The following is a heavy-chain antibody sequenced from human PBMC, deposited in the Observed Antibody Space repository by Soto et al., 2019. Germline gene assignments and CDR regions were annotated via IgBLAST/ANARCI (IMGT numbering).Heavy chain of an antibody. CDR1: GIMSSGYG. Sequence: QEQVVQSGPAMKEPGSSVKVSCRASGIMSSGYGFSWVRQAPGQGLEWVGRINPILDSTHYAQNLQGRVSITVDKSTDTAYLEVTSLRLEDTAIYFCATMKRARLDSWGQGTVVTVSS. CDR3: ATMKRARLDS. V-gene: IGHV1-69*09. CDR2: INPILDST. D-gene: IGHD6-25*01. J-gene: IGHJ4*02.